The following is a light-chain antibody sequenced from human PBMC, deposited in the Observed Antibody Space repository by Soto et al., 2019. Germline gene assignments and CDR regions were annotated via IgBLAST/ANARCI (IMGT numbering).Light chain of an antibody. CDR3: QQYNNWPKT. CDR2: GAS. CDR1: QSVSSN. V-gene: IGKV3-15*01. J-gene: IGKJ1*01. Sequence: EIVMTQSPATLSVSPGERAALSCWASQSVSSNLAWYQQEPGQAPRLLIYGASTRATGIPARFSGSGSGKEFTFPLRRLQSEEFAIYYCQQYNNWPKTFGQGTKVDIK.